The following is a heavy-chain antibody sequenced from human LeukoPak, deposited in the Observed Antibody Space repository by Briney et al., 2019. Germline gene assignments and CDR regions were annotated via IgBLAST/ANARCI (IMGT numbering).Heavy chain of an antibody. D-gene: IGHD6-19*01. CDR3: AKGSGWYV. CDR1: GFTFSSYA. V-gene: IGHV3-23*01. Sequence: GGSLRLSCAASGFTFSSYAMTWVRQAPGKGLEWVSVTSTSGGNTDYADPVKGRFTISRDNSKNTLYLQMNSLRAEDTAVYYCAKGSGWYVWGQGTLVTVSS. CDR2: TSTSGGNT. J-gene: IGHJ4*02.